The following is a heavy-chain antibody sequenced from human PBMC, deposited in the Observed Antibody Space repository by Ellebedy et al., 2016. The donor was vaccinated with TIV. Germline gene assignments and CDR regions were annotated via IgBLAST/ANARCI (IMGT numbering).Heavy chain of an antibody. V-gene: IGHV1-69*13. D-gene: IGHD2-21*01. CDR1: GGTFSSYA. CDR2: IIPIFGTA. CDR3: ARDSPYCGGDCYTNWFDP. J-gene: IGHJ5*02. Sequence: SVKVSXXASGGTFSSYAISWVRQAPGQGLEWMGGIIPIFGTANYAQKFQGRVTITADESTSTAYMELSSLRSEDTAVYYCARDSPYCGGDCYTNWFDPWGQGTLVTVSS.